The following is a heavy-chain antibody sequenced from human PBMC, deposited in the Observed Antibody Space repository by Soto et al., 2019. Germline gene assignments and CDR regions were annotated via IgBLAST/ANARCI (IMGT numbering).Heavy chain of an antibody. CDR2: IDPSNSKT. CDR1: GYTFPSYQ. Sequence: QVHLVQSGAEVRKSGALVRVSCKASGYTFPSYQIHWVRQAPGQGLEWMGVIDPSNSKTIYAQNFQGRVTMTRDTSTSTAYLELSSLRSEDTALYYCARELGQWGQGTLVTVSS. V-gene: IGHV1-46*01. CDR3: ARELGQ. J-gene: IGHJ4*02.